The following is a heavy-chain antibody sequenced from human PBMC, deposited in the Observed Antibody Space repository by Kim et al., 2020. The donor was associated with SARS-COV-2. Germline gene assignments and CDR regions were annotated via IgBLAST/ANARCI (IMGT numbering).Heavy chain of an antibody. D-gene: IGHD5-12*01. Sequence: YADSVKGRFTISSDNSKNPLYLQMNSLRAEDTAVYYCAKGKDGYKSPPYYWGQGTLVTVSS. CDR3: AKGKDGYKSPPYY. J-gene: IGHJ4*02. V-gene: IGHV3-23*01.